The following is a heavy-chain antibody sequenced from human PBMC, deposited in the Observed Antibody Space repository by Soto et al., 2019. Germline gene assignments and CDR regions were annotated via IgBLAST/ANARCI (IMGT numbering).Heavy chain of an antibody. V-gene: IGHV4-34*01. J-gene: IGHJ4*02. Sequence: QVQLQQWGAGLLKPSETLSLTCAVSGGCFSGYYWSWIRQPPGTGLEWIGEINHTGSTNYNPSLKRLVTISVDTSKNQFSLKLSSVTAADTAVYYCARGWFGELLLDYWGQGTLVTVSS. CDR2: INHTGST. CDR1: GGCFSGYY. CDR3: ARGWFGELLLDY. D-gene: IGHD3-10*01.